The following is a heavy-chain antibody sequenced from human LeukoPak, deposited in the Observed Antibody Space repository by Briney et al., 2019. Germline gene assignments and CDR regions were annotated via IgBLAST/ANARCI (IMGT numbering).Heavy chain of an antibody. CDR1: GYTFTSYG. CDR3: AREPRICSSTSCYTDDAFDI. V-gene: IGHV1-18*01. D-gene: IGHD2-2*02. J-gene: IGHJ3*02. CDR2: ISAYNGNT. Sequence: GASVKVSCKASGYTFTSYGISWVRQAPGQGLEWMGWISAYNGNTNYAQKLQGRVTMTTDTSTSTAYMELRSLRSDDTAVYYCAREPRICSSTSCYTDDAFDIWGQGTMVTVSS.